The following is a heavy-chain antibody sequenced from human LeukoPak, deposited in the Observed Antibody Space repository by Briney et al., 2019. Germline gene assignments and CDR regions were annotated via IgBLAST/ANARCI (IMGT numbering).Heavy chain of an antibody. D-gene: IGHD2-15*01. J-gene: IGHJ1*01. CDR3: AREWGYCSGGSCYHEYFQH. Sequence: GASVKVSCKASGYTFTSYYMHWVRQAPGQGLEWMGIINPSGGSTSYAQKFQGRVTMTRDMSTSTVYMELSSLRSEDTAVYYCAREWGYCSGGSCYHEYFQHWGQGTLVTVSS. V-gene: IGHV1-46*01. CDR2: INPSGGST. CDR1: GYTFTSYY.